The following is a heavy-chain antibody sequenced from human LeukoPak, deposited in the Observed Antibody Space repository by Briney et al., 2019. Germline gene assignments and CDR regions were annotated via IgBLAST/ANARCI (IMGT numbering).Heavy chain of an antibody. CDR1: GFTFSSYA. D-gene: IGHD5-18*01. CDR3: AKGPPTGYSYGPFDY. Sequence: GGSLRLSCAASGFTFSSYAISWVRQAPVKGLEWVSAISGSGGSTYYADTVKGRFTISRDNSKNTLYLQMNSLRAEDTAVYYCAKGPPTGYSYGPFDYWGQGTLVTVSS. J-gene: IGHJ4*02. V-gene: IGHV3-23*01. CDR2: ISGSGGST.